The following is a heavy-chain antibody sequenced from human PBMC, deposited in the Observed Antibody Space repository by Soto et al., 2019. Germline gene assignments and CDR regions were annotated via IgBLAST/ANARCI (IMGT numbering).Heavy chain of an antibody. J-gene: IGHJ3*02. CDR1: GGSISSSSYY. V-gene: IGHV4-39*01. D-gene: IGHD2-2*01. Sequence: SETLSLTCTVSGGSISSSSYYWGWIRQPPGKGLEWIGSIYYSGSTYYNPSLKSRVTISVDTSKNQFSLKLSSVTAADTAVYYCASPYIVVVPAATREYAFDIWGQGTMVTVSS. CDR2: IYYSGST. CDR3: ASPYIVVVPAATREYAFDI.